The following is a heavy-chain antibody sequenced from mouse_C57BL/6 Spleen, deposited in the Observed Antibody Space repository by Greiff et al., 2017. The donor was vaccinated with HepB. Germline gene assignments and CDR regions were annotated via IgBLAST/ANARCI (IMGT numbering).Heavy chain of an antibody. Sequence: VQLQQSGPELVKPGASVKISCKASGYTFTDYYMNWVKQSHGKSLEWIGDINPNNGGTSYNQKFKGKATLTVDKSSSTAYMELRSLTSEDSAVYYCARIYYGSSGAMDYWGQGTSVTVSS. CDR3: ARIYYGSSGAMDY. D-gene: IGHD1-1*01. V-gene: IGHV1-26*01. CDR2: INPNNGGT. J-gene: IGHJ4*01. CDR1: GYTFTDYY.